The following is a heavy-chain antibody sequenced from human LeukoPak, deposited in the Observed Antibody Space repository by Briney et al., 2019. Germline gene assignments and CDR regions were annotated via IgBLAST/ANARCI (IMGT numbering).Heavy chain of an antibody. CDR3: ARGQQLVMWSYYYYMDV. Sequence: AASVKVSCKASGYSSTNYGISWVRQAPGQGLEWMGWIHIYRGNTNYAQKFQGRVTMTTDTSTSTVYMEVRGLRSDDTAMYYCARGQQLVMWSYYYYMDVWGKGTTVTVSS. D-gene: IGHD6-13*01. CDR2: IHIYRGNT. CDR1: GYSSTNYG. J-gene: IGHJ6*03. V-gene: IGHV1-18*01.